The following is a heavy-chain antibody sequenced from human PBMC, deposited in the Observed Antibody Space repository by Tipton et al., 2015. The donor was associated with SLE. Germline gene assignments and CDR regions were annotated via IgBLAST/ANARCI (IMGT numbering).Heavy chain of an antibody. J-gene: IGHJ4*02. V-gene: IGHV4-39*07. CDR1: GASISSSGYY. Sequence: TLSLTCTVSGASISSSGYYWGWVRQSPGRGLEWIATITYGGSTLCNPSLKSRVTMSVETSKNQFSLKVNSVTAADTAVYYCARDAISLAPVWGQGELVTVSS. CDR3: ARDAISLAPV. CDR2: ITYGGST. D-gene: IGHD6-19*01.